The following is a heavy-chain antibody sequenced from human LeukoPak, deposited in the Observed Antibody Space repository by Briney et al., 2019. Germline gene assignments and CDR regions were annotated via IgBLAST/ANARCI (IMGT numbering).Heavy chain of an antibody. CDR2: ISYDGSNK. D-gene: IGHD5-18*01. J-gene: IGHJ5*02. CDR3: ARALYGYGGWFDP. Sequence: GRSLRLSCAASGFTFSSYAMHWVRQAPGKGLEWVAVISYDGSNKYYANSVKGRFTISGDNSKNTLYLQMNSLRAEDTAVYYCARALYGYGGWFDPWGQGTLVTVSS. CDR1: GFTFSSYA. V-gene: IGHV3-30-3*01.